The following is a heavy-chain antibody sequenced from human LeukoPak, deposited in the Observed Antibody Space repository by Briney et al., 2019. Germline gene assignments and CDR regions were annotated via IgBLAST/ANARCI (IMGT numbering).Heavy chain of an antibody. Sequence: ASVKVSCKVSGYTLTELSMHWVRQAPGKGLEWMGGFDPEDGETIYAQKFQGRVTMTEDTSTDTAYMELSSLRSEDTAVYYCAKPNLGLTTVAQAWWFDPWGQGTLVTVSS. J-gene: IGHJ5*02. V-gene: IGHV1-24*01. CDR3: AKPNLGLTTVAQAWWFDP. D-gene: IGHD4-23*01. CDR1: GYTLTELS. CDR2: FDPEDGET.